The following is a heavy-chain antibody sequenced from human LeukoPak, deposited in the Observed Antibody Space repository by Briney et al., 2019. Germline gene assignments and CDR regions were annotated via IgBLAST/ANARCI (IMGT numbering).Heavy chain of an antibody. CDR2: ISYDGSNK. J-gene: IGHJ4*02. Sequence: GGSLRLSCTASGFTVSNWAIHWVRQAPGKGLEWVAAISYDGSNKFYADSVKGRFTISRDNSKNSLDLQMNSLRAEDTAVYYCARGYCSSTSCYNDYWGQGTLVTVSS. D-gene: IGHD2-2*02. CDR3: ARGYCSSTSCYNDY. V-gene: IGHV3-30*04. CDR1: GFTVSNWA.